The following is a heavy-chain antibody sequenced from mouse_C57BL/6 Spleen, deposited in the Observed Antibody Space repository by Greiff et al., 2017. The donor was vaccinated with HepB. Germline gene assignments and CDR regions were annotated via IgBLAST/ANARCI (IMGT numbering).Heavy chain of an antibody. CDR3: TAYAYGRGY. D-gene: IGHD2-2*01. Sequence: EVQLQQSRAELVRPGASVKLCCTASGFNIKDDYMHWVKQRPEQGLEWIGWIDPENGDTEYASKFQGKATITADTSSNTAYLQLSSLTSDDTAVYYCTAYAYGRGYWGEGTPLTVSS. CDR2: IDPENGDT. V-gene: IGHV14-4*01. J-gene: IGHJ2*01. CDR1: GFNIKDDY.